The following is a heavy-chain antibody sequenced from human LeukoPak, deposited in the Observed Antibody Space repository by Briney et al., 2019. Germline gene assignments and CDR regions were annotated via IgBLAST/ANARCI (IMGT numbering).Heavy chain of an antibody. Sequence: ASVKVSCKASGYTFTNYGMNWVRQAPGQGLEWMGWINTNTGNPAYAQGFTGRLVFSLDTSVSTAYLQISSLRAEDTALYYCARDKYQLPYEIDYWGQGTLVTVSS. CDR1: GYTFTNYG. J-gene: IGHJ4*02. D-gene: IGHD2-2*01. CDR2: INTNTGNP. CDR3: ARDKYQLPYEIDY. V-gene: IGHV7-4-1*02.